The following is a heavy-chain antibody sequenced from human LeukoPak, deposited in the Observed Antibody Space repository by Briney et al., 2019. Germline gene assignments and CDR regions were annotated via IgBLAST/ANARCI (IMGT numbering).Heavy chain of an antibody. Sequence: KVSCKVSGYTLTELSMHWVRQAPGEGLEWMGIIYPGDSDTRYSPSFQGQVTISADKSITTAYLQWSSLKASDTAMYYCARSLFPGYLYGMDVWGQGTTVTVSS. D-gene: IGHD1-1*01. V-gene: IGHV5-51*01. CDR3: ARSLFPGYLYGMDV. CDR2: IYPGDSDT. CDR1: GYTLTELS. J-gene: IGHJ6*02.